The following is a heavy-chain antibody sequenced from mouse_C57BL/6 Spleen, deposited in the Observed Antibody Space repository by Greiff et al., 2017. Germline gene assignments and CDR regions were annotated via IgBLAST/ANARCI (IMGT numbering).Heavy chain of an antibody. D-gene: IGHD2-1*01. V-gene: IGHV1-82*01. Sequence: QVQLQQSGPELVKPGASVKISCKASGYAFSSSWMNWVKQRPGKGLEWIGRIYPGDGDTNYNGKFKGKATLTADKSSSTAYMQLSSLTSEDSAVYFCARSEDGNYPWFAYWGQGTLVTVSA. CDR1: GYAFSSSW. CDR2: IYPGDGDT. CDR3: ARSEDGNYPWFAY. J-gene: IGHJ3*01.